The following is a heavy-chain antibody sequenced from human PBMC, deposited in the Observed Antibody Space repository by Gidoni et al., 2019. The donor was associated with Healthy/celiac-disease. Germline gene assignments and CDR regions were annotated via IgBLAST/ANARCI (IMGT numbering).Heavy chain of an antibody. D-gene: IGHD1-26*01. CDR3: ARFGSGSYSAEYFHH. CDR1: GYTFTSYY. J-gene: IGHJ1*01. CDR2: INPSGGST. V-gene: IGHV1-46*01. Sequence: QVQLVQSGAEVKKPGASVKVSCKASGYTFTSYYMHWVRQAPGQGLEWMGIINPSGGSTSYAQKFQGRVTMTRDTSTSTVYMELRSLRSEDTAVYYCARFGSGSYSAEYFHHWGQGTLVTVSS.